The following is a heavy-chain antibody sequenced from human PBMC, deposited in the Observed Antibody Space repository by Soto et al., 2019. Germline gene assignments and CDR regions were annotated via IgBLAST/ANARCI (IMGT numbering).Heavy chain of an antibody. CDR1: GFTFSDYY. J-gene: IGHJ6*02. V-gene: IGHV3-11*06. CDR3: AREGDWMVAATRAYYGMDV. D-gene: IGHD2-15*01. Sequence: PGGSLRLSCAASGFTFSDYYMSWIRQAPGKGLEWVSYISSSSSYTNYADSVKGRFTISRDNSKNTLYLQMNSLRAEDTAVYYCAREGDWMVAATRAYYGMDVWGQGTTVTVSS. CDR2: ISSSSSYT.